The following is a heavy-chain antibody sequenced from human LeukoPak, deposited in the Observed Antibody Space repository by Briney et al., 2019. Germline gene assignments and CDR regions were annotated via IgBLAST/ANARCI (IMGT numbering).Heavy chain of an antibody. CDR3: ASAGPYYDFWSGYPLDY. V-gene: IGHV3-30-3*01. CDR2: ISYDGSNK. J-gene: IGHJ4*02. CDR1: GFTFSSYA. Sequence: QPGGSLRLSCAASGFTFSSYAMSWVRQAPGKGLEWVAVISYDGSNKYYADSVKGRFTISRDNSKNTLYLQMNSLRAEDTAVYYCASAGPYYDFWSGYPLDYWGQGTLVTVSS. D-gene: IGHD3-3*01.